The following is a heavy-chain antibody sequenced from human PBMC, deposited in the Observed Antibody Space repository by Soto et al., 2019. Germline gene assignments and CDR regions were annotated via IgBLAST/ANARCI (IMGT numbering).Heavy chain of an antibody. CDR2: ISNNGDYT. Sequence: GGSLRLSCAASGFSFSDYYMTWVRQSPGKGLESVSYISNNGDYTTYTDSVKGRFTIPRDNGKNSLYLQMNSLRVEDTAVYYCVGVNWWFDPWGQGILVTVSS. CDR1: GFSFSDYY. CDR3: VGVNWWFDP. J-gene: IGHJ5*02. V-gene: IGHV3-11*06. D-gene: IGHD1-20*01.